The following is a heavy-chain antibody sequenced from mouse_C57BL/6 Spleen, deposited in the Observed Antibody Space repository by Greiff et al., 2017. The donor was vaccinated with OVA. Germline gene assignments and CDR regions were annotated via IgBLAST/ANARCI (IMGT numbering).Heavy chain of an antibody. CDR1: GFTFSDYG. V-gene: IGHV5-17*01. Sequence: EVQLVESGGGLVKPGGSLKLSCAASGFTFSDYGMHWVRQAPEKGLEWVAYISSGSSTIYYADTVKGRFTISRDNAKNTLFLQMTSLRSEDTAMYYCARKIYYFDYWGQGTTLTVSS. CDR3: ARKIYYFDY. CDR2: ISSGSSTI. J-gene: IGHJ2*01.